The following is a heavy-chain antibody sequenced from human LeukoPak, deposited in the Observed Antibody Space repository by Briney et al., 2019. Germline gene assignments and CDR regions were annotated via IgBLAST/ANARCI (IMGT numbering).Heavy chain of an antibody. CDR1: GGSLSSHY. J-gene: IGHJ4*02. CDR3: ARFSSDCFTASCYLTY. D-gene: IGHD2-2*01. CDR2: IYSTGTT. V-gene: IGHV4-59*11. Sequence: SETLSLTCTVSGGSLSSHYWSWIRQPPGKGLELIGHIYSTGTTYYSPSLNSRVTISLDTSRNQFSLKLTSVTAADTAVYYCARFSSDCFTASCYLTYWGQGTLVTVSS.